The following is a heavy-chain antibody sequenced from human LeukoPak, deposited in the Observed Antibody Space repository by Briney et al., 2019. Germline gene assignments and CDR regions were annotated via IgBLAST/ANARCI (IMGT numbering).Heavy chain of an antibody. CDR1: GGSIKSNN. Sequence: ETLSLTCAVSGGSIKSNNWWSWVRQAPGKGLEWVSYISSDSSTIFYADSVKGRFTISRDNVKNSLFLQLNSLRDEDTAVYYCARDEDAFGGQGTLVTVSS. V-gene: IGHV3-48*02. CDR3: ARDEDAF. J-gene: IGHJ4*02. CDR2: ISSDSSTI.